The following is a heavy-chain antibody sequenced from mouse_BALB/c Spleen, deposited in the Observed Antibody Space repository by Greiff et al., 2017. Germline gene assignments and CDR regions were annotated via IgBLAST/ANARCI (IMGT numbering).Heavy chain of an antibody. V-gene: IGHV5-12-1*01. CDR3: ARHDGVKYYFDY. CDR1: GFAFSSYD. J-gene: IGHJ2*01. CDR2: ISSGGGST. Sequence: EVKLMESGGGLVKPGGSLKLSCAASGFAFSSYDMSWVRQTPEKRLEWVAYISSGGGSTYYPDTVKGRFTISRDNAKNTLYLQMSSLKSEDTAMYYCARHDGVKYYFDYWGQGTTLTVSS. D-gene: IGHD2-3*01.